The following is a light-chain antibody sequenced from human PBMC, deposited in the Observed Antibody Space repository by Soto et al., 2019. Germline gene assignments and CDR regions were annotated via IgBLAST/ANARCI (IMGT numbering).Light chain of an antibody. J-gene: IGKJ3*01. CDR3: QQYGSSPLST. CDR1: QSVSSSY. V-gene: IGKV3-20*01. CDR2: HAS. Sequence: EIVLTQSPGTLSLSPGERATLSCRASQSVSSSYLAWYQQKPGQAPRLLIYHASSRATGIPDRFSGSGSGTDFTLTISRLEPEDFAVYYCQQYGSSPLSTFGPGTKVDIK.